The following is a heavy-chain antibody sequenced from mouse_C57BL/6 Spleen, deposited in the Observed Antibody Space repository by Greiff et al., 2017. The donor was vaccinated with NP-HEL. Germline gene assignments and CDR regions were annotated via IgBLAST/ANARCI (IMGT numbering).Heavy chain of an antibody. Sequence: EVKVVESEGGLVQPGSSMKLSCTASGFTFSDYYMAWVRQVPEKGLEWVANINYDGSSTYYLDSLKSRFIISRDNAKNILYLQMSSLKSEDTATYYCAREWNYYAMDYWGQGTSVTVSS. CDR3: AREWNYYAMDY. J-gene: IGHJ4*01. CDR2: INYDGSST. V-gene: IGHV5-16*01. CDR1: GFTFSDYY.